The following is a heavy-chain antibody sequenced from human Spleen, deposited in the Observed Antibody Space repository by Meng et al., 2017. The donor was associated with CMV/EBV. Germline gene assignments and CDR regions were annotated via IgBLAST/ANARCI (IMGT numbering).Heavy chain of an antibody. V-gene: IGHV4-4*02. CDR1: GGSISSSNW. J-gene: IGHJ4*02. CDR2: IYHSGST. Sequence: SETLSLTCAVSGGSISSSNWWSWVRQPPGKGLEWIGEIYHSGSTYYNPSLKSRVTISVDTSKNQFSLKLSSVTAADTAVYYCANYDFWSGYYKDYWGQGTLVTVSS. D-gene: IGHD3-3*01. CDR3: ANYDFWSGYYKDY.